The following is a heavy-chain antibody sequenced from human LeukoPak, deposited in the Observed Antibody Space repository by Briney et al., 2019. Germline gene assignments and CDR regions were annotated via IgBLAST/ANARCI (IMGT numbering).Heavy chain of an antibody. Sequence: SETLSLTCAVYGGSFSGYYWSWIRQPPGKGLEWIGEINHSGSTNYNPSLKSRVTISVDTSKNQFSLKLSSVTAADTAVYYCARVPKYYYDSNGYYPRDYWGQGTLVTVSS. V-gene: IGHV4-34*01. D-gene: IGHD3-22*01. CDR2: INHSGST. J-gene: IGHJ4*02. CDR1: GGSFSGYY. CDR3: ARVPKYYYDSNGYYPRDY.